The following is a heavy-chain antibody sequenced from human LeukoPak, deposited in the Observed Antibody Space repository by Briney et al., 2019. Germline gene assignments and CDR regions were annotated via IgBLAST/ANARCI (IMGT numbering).Heavy chain of an antibody. J-gene: IGHJ6*02. Sequence: SETLSLTCTVSGGSISSYYWSWIRQPPGKGLEWIGYIYYSGSTNYNPSLKSRVTISVDTSKNQFSLKLSSVTAADTAVYYCARPQRRVATSSYYYYYGMDVWGQGTTVTVSS. V-gene: IGHV4-59*08. CDR2: IYYSGST. CDR3: ARPQRRVATSSYYYYYGMDV. CDR1: GGSISSYY. D-gene: IGHD5-12*01.